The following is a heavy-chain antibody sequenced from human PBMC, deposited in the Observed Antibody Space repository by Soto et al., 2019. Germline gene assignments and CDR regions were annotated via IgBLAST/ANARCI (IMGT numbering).Heavy chain of an antibody. CDR3: AKSGGYSGYDSFN. J-gene: IGHJ4*02. V-gene: IGHV3-23*01. Sequence: EVQLLESGGGVVQPGGSLILSCAASGFTFSSYAMSWVRQAPGKGLEWVSAINGSGGSTYYADSVKGRFTISRDNSKNTLYLQMNSLRAEDTAVYYCAKSGGYSGYDSFNWGQGTLVTVSS. D-gene: IGHD5-12*01. CDR2: INGSGGST. CDR1: GFTFSSYA.